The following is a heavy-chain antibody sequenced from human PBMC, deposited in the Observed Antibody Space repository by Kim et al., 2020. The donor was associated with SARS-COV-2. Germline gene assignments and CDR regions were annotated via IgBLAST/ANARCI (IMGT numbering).Heavy chain of an antibody. CDR3: ARDPSDPIGHFDY. Sequence: GGSLRLSCAASGFTFSSYWMSWVRQAPGKGLEWVANIKQDGSEKYYVDSVKGRFTISRDNAKNSLYLQMNSLRAEDTAVYYCARDPSDPIGHFDYWGQGTLVTVSS. V-gene: IGHV3-7*03. CDR1: GFTFSSYW. D-gene: IGHD1-26*01. CDR2: IKQDGSEK. J-gene: IGHJ4*02.